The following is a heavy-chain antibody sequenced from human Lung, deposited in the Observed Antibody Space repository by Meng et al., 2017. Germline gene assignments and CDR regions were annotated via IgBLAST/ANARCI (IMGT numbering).Heavy chain of an antibody. CDR2: IYNSGST. J-gene: IGHJ2*01. CDR1: GGSISSSNYY. CDR3: ARGQKGYFDL. Sequence: QLPPSGPGLVKPYKTLSLTCTVSGGSISSSNYYWSWIRQPPGKGLEWSGHIYNSGSTYYNPSLKSRITISVDTSKNQFSLKLSSVTAADTAVYYCARGQKGYFDLWGRGTLVTVSS. V-gene: IGHV4-30-4*01.